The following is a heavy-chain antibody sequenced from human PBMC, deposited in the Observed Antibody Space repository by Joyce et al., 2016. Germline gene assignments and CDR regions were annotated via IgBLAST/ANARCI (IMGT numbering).Heavy chain of an antibody. J-gene: IGHJ4*02. D-gene: IGHD6-19*01. CDR3: AISQWLAPLMY. V-gene: IGHV4-34*02. CDR1: SGPFSGFF. CDR2: ITNSGAT. Sequence: QVQLQQWGAGLLKTSETLSLTCAVYSGPFSGFFWSWVRQPPGKGLEWIGDITNSGATHYNPSLKSRLTMSVDTSRKEFSLKLSSVTVADTAIYYCAISQWLAPLMYWGQGTPVTVSS.